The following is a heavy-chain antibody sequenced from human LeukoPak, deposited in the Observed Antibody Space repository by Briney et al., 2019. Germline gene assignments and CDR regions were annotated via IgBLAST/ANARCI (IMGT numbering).Heavy chain of an antibody. CDR1: GFTFSSYE. CDR2: ISSSGNTI. V-gene: IGHV3-48*03. Sequence: GGSLRLSCAASGFTFSSYEMNWVRQAPGKGLEWVSYISSSGNTIYYADSVKGRFTISRDNAKNSLYLQMNSLRDEDTAVYYCARDERAGSGWYFVYWGQGTLVTVSS. CDR3: ARDERAGSGWYFVY. D-gene: IGHD6-19*01. J-gene: IGHJ4*02.